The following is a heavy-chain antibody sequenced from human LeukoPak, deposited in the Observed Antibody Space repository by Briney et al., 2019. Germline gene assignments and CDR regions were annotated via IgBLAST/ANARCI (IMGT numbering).Heavy chain of an antibody. V-gene: IGHV3-23*01. CDR3: ARDLAWGAFDY. CDR2: ISPRGGGT. Sequence: GGSLRLSCAASGFTFSNHGMNWVRQAPGKGLEWLSGISPRGGGTYYADSVKGRFTISRDDSKSTLSLQMNSLRVEDTAVYYCARDLAWGAFDYWGQGTLITVSS. D-gene: IGHD7-27*01. J-gene: IGHJ4*02. CDR1: GFTFSNHG.